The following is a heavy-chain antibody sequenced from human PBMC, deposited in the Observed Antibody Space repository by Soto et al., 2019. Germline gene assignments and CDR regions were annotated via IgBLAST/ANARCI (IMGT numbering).Heavy chain of an antibody. V-gene: IGHV1-58*01. Sequence: VASVKVSCKASGFTFTSSAVQWVRQARGQRLEWIGWIVVGSGNTNYAQKIQERVTITRNMSTSTAYMELSSLRSEDTAVYYCAAALETSDFDYWGQGTLVTVSS. CDR1: GFTFTSSA. CDR2: IVVGSGNT. D-gene: IGHD1-1*01. J-gene: IGHJ4*02. CDR3: AAALETSDFDY.